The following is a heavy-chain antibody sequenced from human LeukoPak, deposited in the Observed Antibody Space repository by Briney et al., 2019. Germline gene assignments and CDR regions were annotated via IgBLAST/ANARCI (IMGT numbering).Heavy chain of an antibody. Sequence: PSETLSLTCTVSDGSISSYYWSWIRQPPGKGLEWIGYIYYSGSTNYNPSLKSRVTISVDTSKNQFSLKLSSVTAADTAVYYCARGPSYYDFWSGYYEYFQHWGQGTLVTVSS. CDR1: DGSISSYY. V-gene: IGHV4-59*01. D-gene: IGHD3-3*01. CDR2: IYYSGST. CDR3: ARGPSYYDFWSGYYEYFQH. J-gene: IGHJ1*01.